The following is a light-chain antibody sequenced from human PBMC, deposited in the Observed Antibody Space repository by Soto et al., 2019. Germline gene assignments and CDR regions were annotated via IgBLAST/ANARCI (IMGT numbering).Light chain of an antibody. V-gene: IGLV1-40*01. CDR2: GDI. J-gene: IGLJ1*01. Sequence: QSVLTQQPAVSWAPGHRVTISCTGSSSNIGEGHDVHWYQQLPGRAPKVLIYGDINRPSGVPDRFSGSKSGTSASLAITGLQAEDEADYFCCSYAGGYNYLFGTGTKVTVL. CDR1: SSNIGEGHD. CDR3: CSYAGGYNYL.